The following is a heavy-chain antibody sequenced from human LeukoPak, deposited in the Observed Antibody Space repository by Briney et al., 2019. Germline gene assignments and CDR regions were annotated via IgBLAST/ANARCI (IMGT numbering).Heavy chain of an antibody. V-gene: IGHV1-18*01. CDR1: GYTFTSYG. Sequence: ASVTVSFKASGYTFTSYGISWVRQAPGQGLEWMGWISAYNGNTNYAQKLQGRVTMTTDTSTSTAYMELRSLRSDDTAVYYCARDRDSGYPAHWFDPWGQGTLVTVSS. J-gene: IGHJ5*02. CDR3: ARDRDSGYPAHWFDP. CDR2: ISAYNGNT. D-gene: IGHD5-12*01.